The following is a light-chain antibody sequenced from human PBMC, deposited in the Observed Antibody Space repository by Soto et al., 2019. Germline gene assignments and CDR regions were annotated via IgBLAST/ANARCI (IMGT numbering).Light chain of an antibody. Sequence: EIVLTQSPATLSLSPGESATLSCRATRSVSSYLAWYQQKPGQAPRLLIYDASSRPPDIPARFSGSGSGTDFTLTISSLEPEDFALYYCQQRSNWPITFGQGTRLEIK. CDR2: DAS. CDR1: RSVSSY. V-gene: IGKV3-11*01. CDR3: QQRSNWPIT. J-gene: IGKJ5*01.